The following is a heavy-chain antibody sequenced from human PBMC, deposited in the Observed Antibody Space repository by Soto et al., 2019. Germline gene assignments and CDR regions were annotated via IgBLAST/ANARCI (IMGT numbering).Heavy chain of an antibody. V-gene: IGHV1-18*01. CDR3: ARVIPGAEAWFHP. D-gene: IGHD2-2*01. J-gene: IGHJ5*02. CDR2: ISPYTDDP. CDR1: GNTFTNFG. Sequence: QGQLVQSGVEVNKPGASVKVSCSASGNTFTNFGVTWARQAPGQGLEWMGWISPYTDDPSYAQKFQGRVTMTIDTSTSTAYLAPRSLTSDDTAVYYCARVIPGAEAWFHPWGQGTLVTVSS.